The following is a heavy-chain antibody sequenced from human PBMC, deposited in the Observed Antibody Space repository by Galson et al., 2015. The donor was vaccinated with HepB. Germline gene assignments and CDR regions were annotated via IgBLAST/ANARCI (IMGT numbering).Heavy chain of an antibody. D-gene: IGHD2-15*01. V-gene: IGHV5-51*01. J-gene: IGHJ6*02. Sequence: QSGAEVKKSGESLKISCKGSGYSFSTYWIGWVRQTPGKGLEWMGIIYPGDSDTRYSPSFQGQVTISADKSSSTAYLQWSSLKALDTAMYYCARTYCSDGSCYSGYYYYYYGMDVWGQGTTVTVSS. CDR3: ARTYCSDGSCYSGYYYYYYGMDV. CDR1: GYSFSTYW. CDR2: IYPGDSDT.